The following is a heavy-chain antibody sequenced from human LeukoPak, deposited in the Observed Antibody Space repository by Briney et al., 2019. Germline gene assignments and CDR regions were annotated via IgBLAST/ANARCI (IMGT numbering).Heavy chain of an antibody. D-gene: IGHD3-9*01. CDR3: ARIGDILTGYYIDY. CDR1: GGSISSYY. Sequence: SETLSLTCTASGGSISSYYWSWIRQPPGKGLEWIGYIYYSGSTNYNPSLKSRVTISVDTSKNQFSLKLSSVTAADTAVYYCARIGDILTGYYIDYWGQGTLVTVSS. J-gene: IGHJ4*02. CDR2: IYYSGST. V-gene: IGHV4-59*01.